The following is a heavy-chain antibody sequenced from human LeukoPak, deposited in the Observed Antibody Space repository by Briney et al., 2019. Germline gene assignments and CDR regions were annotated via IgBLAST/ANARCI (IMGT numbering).Heavy chain of an antibody. Sequence: SQTLSLTCAISGDSVSSNSAAWNWIRQSPSRGLEWLGRTYYRSKWYNDYAVSVKSRITINPDTSKNQFSLQLNSVTPEDTVVYYCARAEAYSSSWTLYYYYGMGVWGQGTTVTVSS. CDR1: GDSVSSNSAA. CDR2: TYYRSKWYN. J-gene: IGHJ6*02. D-gene: IGHD6-13*01. CDR3: ARAEAYSSSWTLYYYYGMGV. V-gene: IGHV6-1*01.